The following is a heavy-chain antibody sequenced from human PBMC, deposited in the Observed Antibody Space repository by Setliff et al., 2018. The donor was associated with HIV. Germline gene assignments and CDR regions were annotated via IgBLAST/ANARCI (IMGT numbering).Heavy chain of an antibody. CDR1: GYSFSNYG. V-gene: IGHV1-18*01. CDR3: ARGYGDPDY. D-gene: IGHD2-21*02. CDR2: ITIDNANT. J-gene: IGHJ4*02. Sequence: ASVKVSCKASGYSFSNYGISWVRQAPGQGLEWMGWITIDNANTNYIPKLQGGVTMTADTSTSTAYMELRSLRLDDTAVYYCARGYGDPDYWGQGTLVTVSS.